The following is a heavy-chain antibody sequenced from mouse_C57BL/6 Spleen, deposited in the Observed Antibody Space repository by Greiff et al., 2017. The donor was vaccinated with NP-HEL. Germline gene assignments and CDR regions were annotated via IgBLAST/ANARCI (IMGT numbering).Heavy chain of an antibody. CDR2: INYDGSST. CDR1: GFTFSDYY. D-gene: IGHD2-4*01. V-gene: IGHV5-16*01. J-gene: IGHJ4*01. Sequence: EVKLMESEGGLVQPGSSMKLSCTASGFTFSDYYMAWVRQVPEKGLEWVANINYDGSSTYYLDSLKSRFIISRDNAKNIIYLQMSSLKSEDTATYYCARGGLRLYYAMDYWGQGTSVTVSS. CDR3: ARGGLRLYYAMDY.